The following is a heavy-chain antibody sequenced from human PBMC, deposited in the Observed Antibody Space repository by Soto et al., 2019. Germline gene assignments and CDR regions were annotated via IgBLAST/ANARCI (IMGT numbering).Heavy chain of an antibody. Sequence: SVKVSCKASGGTFSSYAISWVRQAPGQGLEWMGGIIPIFGTANYAQKFQGRVTITADESTSTAYMELSSLRSEDTAVYHCARASGLGGVYYYYGMDVWGQGTTVTVSS. J-gene: IGHJ6*02. V-gene: IGHV1-69*13. CDR2: IIPIFGTA. D-gene: IGHD3-10*01. CDR3: ARASGLGGVYYYYGMDV. CDR1: GGTFSSYA.